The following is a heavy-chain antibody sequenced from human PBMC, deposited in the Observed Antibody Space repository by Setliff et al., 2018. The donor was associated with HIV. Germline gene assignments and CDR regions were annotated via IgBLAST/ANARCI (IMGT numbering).Heavy chain of an antibody. D-gene: IGHD3-10*01. CDR2: ISSSGNTR. Sequence: TGGSLRLSCAASGFTFSAYRMNWVRQAPGKGLEWVSSISSSGNTRYYADSVKGRFTISRDNAKNSLYLQMNSLRAEDTAIYYCARGSLRGVLALGMDVWGQGTTVTVSS. CDR3: ARGSLRGVLALGMDV. J-gene: IGHJ6*02. V-gene: IGHV3-48*04. CDR1: GFTFSAYR.